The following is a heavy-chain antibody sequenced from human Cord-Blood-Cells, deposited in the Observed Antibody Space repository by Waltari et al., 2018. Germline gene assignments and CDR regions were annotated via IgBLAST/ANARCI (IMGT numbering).Heavy chain of an antibody. CDR2: IYYSVST. V-gene: IGHV4-39*01. CDR1: GGSISSSSYY. J-gene: IGHJ4*02. CDR3: ARHRDLAWYFDY. Sequence: QLQLQESGPGLVMPSETLSLTCTVSGGSISSSSYYWGWIHQPPGKGLEWIGSIYYSVSTYYNPSLKSRVTISVDTSKNQFSLKLSSVTAADTAVYYCARHRDLAWYFDYWGQGTLVTVSS. D-gene: IGHD3-10*01.